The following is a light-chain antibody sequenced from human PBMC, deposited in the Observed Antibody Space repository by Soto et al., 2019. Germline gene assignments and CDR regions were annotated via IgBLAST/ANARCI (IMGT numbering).Light chain of an antibody. CDR1: QTSSSW. Sequence: DIQMTQSPSTLSGSVGDRVTITCRASQTSSSWLAWYQQKPGKAPKLLIYKASTLKSGVPSRFIGSGSGTEFTLTISSLQPDDFATYYCQHYNSYSDAFGQGTKVEGK. CDR2: KAS. J-gene: IGKJ1*01. CDR3: QHYNSYSDA. V-gene: IGKV1-5*03.